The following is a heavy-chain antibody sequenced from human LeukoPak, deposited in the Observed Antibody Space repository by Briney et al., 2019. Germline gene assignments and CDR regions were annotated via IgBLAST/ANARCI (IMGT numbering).Heavy chain of an antibody. CDR1: GYSISSGYY. J-gene: IGHJ4*02. V-gene: IGHV4-38-2*01. Sequence: SETLSLTCAVSGYSISSGYYWGWIRPPPGKGLEWIGSIYHSGSTYYNPSLKSRVTISVDTSKNQFSLKLCSVTAADTAVYYCASLGYCSSTSCFNFDYWGQGTLVTVSS. CDR2: IYHSGST. D-gene: IGHD2-2*01. CDR3: ASLGYCSSTSCFNFDY.